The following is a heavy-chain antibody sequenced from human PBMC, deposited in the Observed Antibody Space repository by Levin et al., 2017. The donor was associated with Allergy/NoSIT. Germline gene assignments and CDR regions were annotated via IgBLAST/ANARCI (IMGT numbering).Heavy chain of an antibody. V-gene: IGHV3-7*01. CDR3: ASAYYDSSGYYHDAFDI. CDR2: IKQDGSEK. Sequence: GESLKISCAASGFTFSSYWMSWVRQAPGKGLEWVANIKQDGSEKYYVDSVKGRFTISRDNAKNSLYLQMNSLRAEDTAVYYCASAYYDSSGYYHDAFDIWGQGTMVTVSS. CDR1: GFTFSSYW. D-gene: IGHD3-22*01. J-gene: IGHJ3*02.